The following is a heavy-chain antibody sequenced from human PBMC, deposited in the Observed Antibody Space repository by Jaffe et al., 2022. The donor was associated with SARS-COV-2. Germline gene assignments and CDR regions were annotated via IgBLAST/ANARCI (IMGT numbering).Heavy chain of an antibody. CDR1: GFTFSTYS. Sequence: EVQLVESGGGLVQPGGSLRLSCAASGFTFSTYSMNWVRQAPGKGPEWVSYISYSSATIYYAASVKGRFTISRDNAKNSLYLQMNSLGAEDTAVYYCARDRAAGTPPDYWGQGTLVTVSS. V-gene: IGHV3-48*01. CDR2: ISYSSATI. D-gene: IGHD6-19*01. J-gene: IGHJ4*02. CDR3: ARDRAAGTPPDY.